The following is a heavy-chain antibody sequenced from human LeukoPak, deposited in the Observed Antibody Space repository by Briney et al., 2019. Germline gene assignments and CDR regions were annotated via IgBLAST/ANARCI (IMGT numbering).Heavy chain of an antibody. CDR3: ARGRKRFGQSRYYYYMDV. CDR2: MNPSSGNT. CDR1: GYTFNIYD. J-gene: IGHJ6*03. V-gene: IGHV1-8*02. Sequence: ASVTLSCKASGYTFNIYDINWVRQATGQGLEWMGWMNPSSGNTGYAQEFQGRVTITRDTSISTAYMELSSLRSEDTAVYYCARGRKRFGQSRYYYYMDVWGKGTTVIVSS. D-gene: IGHD1-14*01.